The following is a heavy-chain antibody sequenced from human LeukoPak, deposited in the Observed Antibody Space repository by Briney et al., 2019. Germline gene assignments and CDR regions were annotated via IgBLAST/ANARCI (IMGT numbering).Heavy chain of an antibody. CDR1: GGSISSGDYY. J-gene: IGHJ3*02. CDR3: ARGKRTILNSSSWFRDAFDI. V-gene: IGHV4-39*07. D-gene: IGHD6-13*01. CDR2: VNHSGST. Sequence: PSETLSLTCTVSGGSISSGDYYWSWIRQPPGKGLEWIGEVNHSGSTNYNPSLKSRVTISVDTSKNQFSLKLSSVTAADTAVYYCARGKRTILNSSSWFRDAFDIWGQGTMVTVSS.